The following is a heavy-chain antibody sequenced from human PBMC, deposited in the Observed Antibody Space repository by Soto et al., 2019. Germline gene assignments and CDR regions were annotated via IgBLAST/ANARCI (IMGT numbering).Heavy chain of an antibody. CDR2: INSDGSST. J-gene: IGHJ6*02. D-gene: IGHD3-10*01. Sequence: GGSLRLSCAASGFTFSSYWMHWVRQAPGKGLVWVSRINSDGSSTSYADSVKGRFTISRDNAKNTLYLQMNSLRAEDTAVYYCARGRFGDFYYYGMDVWGQGTTVTVSS. CDR3: ARGRFGDFYYYGMDV. CDR1: GFTFSSYW. V-gene: IGHV3-74*01.